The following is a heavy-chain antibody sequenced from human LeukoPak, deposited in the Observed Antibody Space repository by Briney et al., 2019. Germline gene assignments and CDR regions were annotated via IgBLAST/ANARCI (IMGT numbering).Heavy chain of an antibody. J-gene: IGHJ4*02. CDR2: ISSSSSYI. V-gene: IGHV3-21*01. Sequence: GGSLRLSCAASGFTFSSYSMNWVRQAPGKGLEWVSSISSSSSYIYYADSVKGRFTISRDNAKNSVYMKMNSLRAEDTAAYYCARGDILTGYYIVYWGQGTLVTVSS. CDR3: ARGDILTGYYIVY. D-gene: IGHD3-9*01. CDR1: GFTFSSYS.